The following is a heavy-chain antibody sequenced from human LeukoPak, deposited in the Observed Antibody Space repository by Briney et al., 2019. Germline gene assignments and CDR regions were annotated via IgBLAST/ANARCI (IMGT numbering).Heavy chain of an antibody. V-gene: IGHV1-69*05. CDR3: ARLRGYSYGLREYYFDY. CDR2: IIPIFGTA. J-gene: IGHJ4*02. CDR1: GGTFSSYA. D-gene: IGHD5-18*01. Sequence: SVKASCKASGGTFSSYAISWVRQAPGQGLEWMGGIIPIFGTANYAQKFQGRVTITTDESTSTAYMELSSLRSEDTAVYYCARLRGYSYGLREYYFDYWGQGTLVTVSS.